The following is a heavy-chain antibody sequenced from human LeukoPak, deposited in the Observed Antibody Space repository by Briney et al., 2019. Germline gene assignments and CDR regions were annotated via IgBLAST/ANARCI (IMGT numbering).Heavy chain of an antibody. CDR3: GRVYYDSSGYYYADY. Sequence: ASLKLSCKASGGTFSSYAISWVRQAPGQGLEWIGGIIPIFGTANYAQKFQGRVTITADKSTSTAYMQLSSLRSEDTAVYYCGRVYYDSSGYYYADYWGQGTLVTVSS. D-gene: IGHD3-22*01. CDR1: GGTFSSYA. V-gene: IGHV1-69*06. CDR2: IIPIFGTA. J-gene: IGHJ4*02.